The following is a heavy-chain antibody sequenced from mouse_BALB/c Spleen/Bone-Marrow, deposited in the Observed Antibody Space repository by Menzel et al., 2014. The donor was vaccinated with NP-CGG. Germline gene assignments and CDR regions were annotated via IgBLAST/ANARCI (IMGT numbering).Heavy chain of an antibody. Sequence: VQGVESGAELVRPGASVKVSCKASGYAFSNYFIEWVKKRPGQGLEWIGVINPGSNGANYSEKFKGKATLTADKSSSTAYMQLSSLTSDDSAVYFCTRSWGKDAMDYWGQGTSVTVSS. V-gene: IGHV1-54*01. J-gene: IGHJ4*01. CDR2: INPGSNGA. CDR1: GYAFSNYF. CDR3: TRSWGKDAMDY. D-gene: IGHD2-1*01.